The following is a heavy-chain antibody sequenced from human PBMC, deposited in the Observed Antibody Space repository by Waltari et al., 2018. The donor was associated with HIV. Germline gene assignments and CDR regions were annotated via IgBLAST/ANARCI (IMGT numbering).Heavy chain of an antibody. D-gene: IGHD6-19*01. CDR1: GFTFSSCS. Sequence: VQLVESGGGLVKPGGSLRLSCAASGFTFSSCSMNWVRHAPGKGLEWVSSISSSSSYIYYADSVKGRFTISRDNAKNSLYLQMNSLRAEDTAVYYCARGGDSSGWYVDWFDPWGQGTLVTVSS. CDR2: ISSSSSYI. J-gene: IGHJ5*02. V-gene: IGHV3-21*01. CDR3: ARGGDSSGWYVDWFDP.